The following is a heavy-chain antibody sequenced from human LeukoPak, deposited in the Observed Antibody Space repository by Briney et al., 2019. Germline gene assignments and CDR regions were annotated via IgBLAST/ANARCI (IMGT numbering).Heavy chain of an antibody. CDR2: IYHSGSGST. CDR3: ARINDFWSGPTLDV. D-gene: IGHD3-3*01. Sequence: SQTLSLTCTVSGGSISSGGHSWSWIRQPPGKGLEWIGYIYHSGSGSTYYNPSLKSRVTISIDKPKNQFSLKLNSVTAADTAVYYCARINDFWSGPTLDVWGQGTTVTVSS. V-gene: IGHV4-30-2*01. J-gene: IGHJ6*02. CDR1: GGSISSGGHS.